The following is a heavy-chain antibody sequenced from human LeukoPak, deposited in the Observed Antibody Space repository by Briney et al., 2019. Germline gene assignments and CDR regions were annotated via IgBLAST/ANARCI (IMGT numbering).Heavy chain of an antibody. CDR2: IYYSGST. CDR1: GGSISSSSYY. D-gene: IGHD2-2*01. CDR3: ASQIVVPAALMGAFDI. V-gene: IGHV4-39*01. J-gene: IGHJ3*02. Sequence: PSETLSLTCTVSGGSISSSSYYWGWIRQPPGKGLEWIGSIYYSGSTYYNPSLKSRFTISVDTSKNQFSLKLSSVTAADTAVYYCASQIVVPAALMGAFDIWGQGTMVTVSS.